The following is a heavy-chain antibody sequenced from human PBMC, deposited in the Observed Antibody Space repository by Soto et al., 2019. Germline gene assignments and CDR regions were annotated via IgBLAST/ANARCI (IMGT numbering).Heavy chain of an antibody. CDR1: GFIFTRYS. CDR2: ISSTTNYI. V-gene: IGHV3-21*06. Sequence: GSLRLSCAASGFIFTRYSMNWVRQALGKGLEWVSSISSTTNYIYYGDSMKGRFTISRDNAKNSLYLEMNSLRAEDTAVYYCARESEDLTSNFDYWGQGTLVTVP. J-gene: IGHJ4*02. CDR3: ARESEDLTSNFDY.